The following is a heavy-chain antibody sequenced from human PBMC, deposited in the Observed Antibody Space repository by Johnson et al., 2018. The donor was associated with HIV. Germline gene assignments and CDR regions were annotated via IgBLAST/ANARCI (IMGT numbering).Heavy chain of an antibody. V-gene: IGHV3-11*04. J-gene: IGHJ3*02. CDR2: ISSSGSTR. D-gene: IGHD3-22*01. CDR3: AKTYYYDSSGSRAFDI. Sequence: VQLVESGGGLVQPGGSLRLSCAASGFTFSDYYMSWIRQAPGKGLEWISYISSSGSTRYYADSVKGRFTISRDNAKNSLYLQMNSLRADDTAVYYCAKTYYYDSSGSRAFDIWGQGTMVTVSS. CDR1: GFTFSDYY.